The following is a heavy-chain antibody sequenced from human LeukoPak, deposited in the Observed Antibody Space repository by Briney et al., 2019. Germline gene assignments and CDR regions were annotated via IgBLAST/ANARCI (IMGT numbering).Heavy chain of an antibody. Sequence: PGRSLRLSCAASGFTFSSYGMHWVRQAPGKGLEWVAVIWYDGSNKYYADSVKGRFTISRDNSKNTLYLQMNSLRAEDTAVYYCARDGDYAEGDAFDIWGQGTMVTVSS. CDR2: IWYDGSNK. CDR1: GFTFSSYG. D-gene: IGHD4-17*01. V-gene: IGHV3-33*01. CDR3: ARDGDYAEGDAFDI. J-gene: IGHJ3*02.